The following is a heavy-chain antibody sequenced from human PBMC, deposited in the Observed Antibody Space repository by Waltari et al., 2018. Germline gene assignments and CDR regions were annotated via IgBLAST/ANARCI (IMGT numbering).Heavy chain of an antibody. CDR3: ARDRDGYNPRYYFDY. V-gene: IGHV1-2*02. D-gene: IGHD5-12*01. CDR2: INPNSGGT. J-gene: IGHJ4*02. Sequence: QVQLVQSGAEVKKPGASVKVSCKASGYTFTGYYMTWVRKAPGQGLEWMGWINPNSGGTNYAQKFQGRVTMTRDTSISTAYMELSRLRSDDTAVYYCARDRDGYNPRYYFDYWGQGTLVTVSS. CDR1: GYTFTGYY.